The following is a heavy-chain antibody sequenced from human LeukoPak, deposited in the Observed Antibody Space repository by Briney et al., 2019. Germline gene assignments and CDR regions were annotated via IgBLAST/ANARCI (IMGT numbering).Heavy chain of an antibody. J-gene: IGHJ4*02. Sequence: SETLSLTCTVSGGSISSGGYYWSWICQHPGKGLEWIGYIYYSGSTYYNPSLKSRVTISVDTSKNQFSLKLSSVTAADTAVYYCARNLFYRDYYDSSGYYDWGQGTLVTVSS. CDR1: GGSISSGGYY. V-gene: IGHV4-31*03. CDR2: IYYSGST. CDR3: ARNLFYRDYYDSSGYYD. D-gene: IGHD3-22*01.